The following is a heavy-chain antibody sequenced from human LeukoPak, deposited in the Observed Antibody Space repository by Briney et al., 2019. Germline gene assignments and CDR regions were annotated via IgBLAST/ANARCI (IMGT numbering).Heavy chain of an antibody. Sequence: ASVNVSCKXSGYTFTNYYIHWVRQAPGQGLEWMGRINPNSGDTNYAQKFQGRVTMTRDTSIATAYMELSGLRSDDTAVYYCAKSQKGYFDYWGQGTLVTVSS. J-gene: IGHJ4*02. V-gene: IGHV1-2*06. CDR2: INPNSGDT. CDR3: AKSQKGYFDY. CDR1: GYTFTNYY.